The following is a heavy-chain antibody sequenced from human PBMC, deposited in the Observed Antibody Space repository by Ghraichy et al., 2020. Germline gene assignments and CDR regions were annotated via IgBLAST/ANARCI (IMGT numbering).Heavy chain of an antibody. J-gene: IGHJ3*02. CDR3: ARGRGSSGYYSRRAFAI. Sequence: SQTLSLTCAVYGASFSGYYWSWIRQPPGKGLEWIGEINHSGSTNYNPSLKSRVTISVDTSKNKFSLKLSSVTAADTAVYYCARGRGSSGYYSRRAFAIWGQGTMATASS. CDR2: INHSGST. D-gene: IGHD3-22*01. CDR1: GASFSGYY. V-gene: IGHV4-34*01.